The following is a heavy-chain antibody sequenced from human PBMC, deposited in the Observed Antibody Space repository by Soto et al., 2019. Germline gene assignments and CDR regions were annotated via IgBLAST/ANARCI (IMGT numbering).Heavy chain of an antibody. CDR2: VSGGSGVT. Sequence: EVQLMESGGGLVQPGGSLRLSCAVSGFSFSTYGVTWVRQAPGKGLEWVSGVSGGSGVTHYADSVKGRFTITGDNSKNTVYLHMNSLRVEDTAVYYCAKWNGYGDYWGQGTLVTVSS. CDR1: GFSFSTYG. J-gene: IGHJ4*02. V-gene: IGHV3-23*01. D-gene: IGHD1-1*01. CDR3: AKWNGYGDY.